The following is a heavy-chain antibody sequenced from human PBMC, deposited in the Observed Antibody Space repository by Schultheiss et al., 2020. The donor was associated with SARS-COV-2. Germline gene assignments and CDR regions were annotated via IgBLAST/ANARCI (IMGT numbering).Heavy chain of an antibody. V-gene: IGHV4-61*02. CDR2: IYTSGST. CDR3: ARVMHGDYDPYYFDY. J-gene: IGHJ4*02. D-gene: IGHD4-17*01. CDR1: GGSISSGSYY. Sequence: SETLSLTCTVSGGSISSGSYYWSWIRQPAGKGLEWIGRIYTSGSTNYNPSLKSRVTISVDTSKNQFSLKLSSVTAADTAVYYCARVMHGDYDPYYFDYWGQGTLVTVSS.